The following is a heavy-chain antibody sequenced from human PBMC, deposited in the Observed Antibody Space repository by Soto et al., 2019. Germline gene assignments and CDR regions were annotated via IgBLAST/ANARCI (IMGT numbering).Heavy chain of an antibody. Sequence: PGGSLRLSCAASGFTFSSYSMNWVRQAPGKGLEWVSYISSSSSTIYYADSVKGRFTISRDNAKNSLYLQMNSLRDEDTAVYYCARDTALRGAIPARGGMDVWGQGTTVTVSS. CDR1: GFTFSSYS. CDR3: ARDTALRGAIPARGGMDV. D-gene: IGHD2-21*01. J-gene: IGHJ6*02. CDR2: ISSSSSTI. V-gene: IGHV3-48*02.